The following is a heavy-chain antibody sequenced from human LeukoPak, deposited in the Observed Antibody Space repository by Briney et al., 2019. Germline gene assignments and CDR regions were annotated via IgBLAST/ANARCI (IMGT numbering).Heavy chain of an antibody. CDR2: ISDSGGST. V-gene: IGHV3-23*01. CDR3: AKGASVFYYYYYMDF. J-gene: IGHJ6*03. D-gene: IGHD3-10*01. Sequence: GGSLRLSCAASGFTFSSYAMIWVRQAPGKGLEWVSAISDSGGSTYYADSVKGRFSISRDNSKNTLYLQMNSLRAEDTAVYYCAKGASVFYYYYYMDFWGKGTTVTVSS. CDR1: GFTFSSYA.